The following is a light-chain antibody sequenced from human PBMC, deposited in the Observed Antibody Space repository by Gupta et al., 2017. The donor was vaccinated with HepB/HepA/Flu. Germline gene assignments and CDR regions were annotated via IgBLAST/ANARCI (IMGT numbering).Light chain of an antibody. CDR3: QQYDSIPWT. CDR2: WAS. V-gene: IGKV4-1*01. J-gene: IGKJ1*01. CDR1: QSVLYTSNNRNY. Sequence: STGERATINCKSSQSVLYTSNNRNYLAWYQQRPGQPPKLLFYWASTRQSGVPDRFSGSGSGTDFTLTISSLQAEDVAVYHCQQYDSIPWTFGQGTKVEIK.